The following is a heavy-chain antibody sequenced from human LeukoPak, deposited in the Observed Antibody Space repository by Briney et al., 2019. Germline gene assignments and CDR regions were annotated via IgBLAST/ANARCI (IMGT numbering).Heavy chain of an antibody. CDR1: GFTFSDYY. CDR3: ASYSTVTLCQH. V-gene: IGHV3-11*06. D-gene: IGHD4-17*01. CDR2: ISSSSSYT. Sequence: GGSLRLSCAASGFTFSDYYMSWIRQAPGKRLEWVSYISSSSSYTNYADSVKGRLTISRDNAKNSLYLQMNGLRAEDRAVDYCASYSTVTLCQHGGQGTLVTVSS. J-gene: IGHJ1*01.